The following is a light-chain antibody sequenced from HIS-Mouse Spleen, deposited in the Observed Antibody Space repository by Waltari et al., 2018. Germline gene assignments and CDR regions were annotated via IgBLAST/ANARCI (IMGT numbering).Light chain of an antibody. CDR1: SWHSRYA. V-gene: IGLV4-69*01. CDR2: LNSDGSH. J-gene: IGLJ2*01. CDR3: QTWGTGIQGV. Sequence: QLVLTQSPSASASLGASVKLTCTLSSWHSRYAIAWHPQQPEKGPRYLMKLNSDGSHSKGDGIPDRFSGSSSGAERYLTISSLQSEDEADYYCQTWGTGIQGVFGGGTKLTVL.